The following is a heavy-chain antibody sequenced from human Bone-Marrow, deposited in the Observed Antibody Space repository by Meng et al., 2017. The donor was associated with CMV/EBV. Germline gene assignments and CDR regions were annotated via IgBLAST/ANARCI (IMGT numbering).Heavy chain of an antibody. V-gene: IGHV3-30*04. D-gene: IGHD1-7*01. CDR2: ISYDGSNK. Sequence: GGSLRLSCAASGFTFSSYAMHWVRQAPGKGLEWVAVISYDGSNKYYADSVKGRFTISRDNSKNTLYLQMNTLRAEDTAVYFCARRMVNYPFDSWGQGTLVTVSS. J-gene: IGHJ4*02. CDR1: GFTFSSYA. CDR3: ARRMVNYPFDS.